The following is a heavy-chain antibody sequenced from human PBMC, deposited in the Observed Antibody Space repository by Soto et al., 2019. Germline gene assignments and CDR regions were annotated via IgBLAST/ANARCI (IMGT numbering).Heavy chain of an antibody. CDR2: INPNSGGT. CDR1: GGTFSSYA. CDR3: ARVVVVITTGGNYFAY. V-gene: IGHV1-2*02. D-gene: IGHD3-22*01. Sequence: ASVKVSCKASGGTFSSYAISWVRQAPGQGLEWMGWINPNSGGTNYAQKFQGRVTMTRDTSISTAYMELSRLGSDDTAVYYCARVVVVITTGGNYFAYWGQGTLVTVSS. J-gene: IGHJ4*02.